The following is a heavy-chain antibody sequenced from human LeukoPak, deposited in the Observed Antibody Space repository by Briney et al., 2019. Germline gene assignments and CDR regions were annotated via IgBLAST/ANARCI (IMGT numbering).Heavy chain of an antibody. V-gene: IGHV3-30-3*01. CDR1: GFTFSSYA. D-gene: IGHD3-3*01. CDR3: ARDRNYDFWSGYYTGIYYYYGMDV. Sequence: GGSLRLSCAASGFTFSSYAMHWVRQAPGKGLEWVAVISYDGSNKCYADSVKGRFTISRDNSKNTLYLQMNSLRAEDTAVYYCARDRNYDFWSGYYTGIYYYYGMDVWGQGTTVTVSS. J-gene: IGHJ6*02. CDR2: ISYDGSNK.